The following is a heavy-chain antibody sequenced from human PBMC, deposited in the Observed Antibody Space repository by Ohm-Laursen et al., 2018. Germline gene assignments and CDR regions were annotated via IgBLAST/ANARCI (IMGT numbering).Heavy chain of an antibody. CDR1: GFTFSNHA. CDR3: AKVEGYAGAH. V-gene: IGHV3-23*01. Sequence: SLRLSCAASGFTFSNHAMSWVRQALGKGLEWVSGITDSGGSTYYADSVKGRFTISRDNAKNSLYLQMNSLRAEDTALYYCAKVEGYAGAHWGQGTLVTVSS. D-gene: IGHD3-16*01. CDR2: ITDSGGST. J-gene: IGHJ4*02.